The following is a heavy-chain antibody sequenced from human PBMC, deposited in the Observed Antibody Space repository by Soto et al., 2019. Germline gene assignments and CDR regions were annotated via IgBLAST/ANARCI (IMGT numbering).Heavy chain of an antibody. CDR1: GGSFSSSY. Sequence: QVQLQESGPGLLKPSETLSLTCTVSGGSFSSSYWGWIRQPPGQGLEWIGYIHYSGRTNYNPSLKSRVTISVDTSTKQFSLNLSSVTAADTAVYYCARISIAAAGYYYYYGMDVWGQGTTVTVSS. D-gene: IGHD6-13*01. CDR2: IHYSGRT. CDR3: ARISIAAAGYYYYYGMDV. J-gene: IGHJ6*02. V-gene: IGHV4-59*01.